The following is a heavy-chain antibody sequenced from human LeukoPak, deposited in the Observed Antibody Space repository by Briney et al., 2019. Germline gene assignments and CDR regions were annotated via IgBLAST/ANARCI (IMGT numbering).Heavy chain of an antibody. CDR1: GFTFSNYA. J-gene: IGHJ4*02. D-gene: IGHD5-18*01. CDR3: ANRKPLDTVPFDY. CDR2: ISGSGGST. Sequence: PGGSLRLSCAASGFTFSNYAMTWVRQAPGKGLEWVSGISGSGGSTYYADSVKGRFTISRDNSKNTLYLQMNSLRAEDTAVYYCANRKPLDTVPFDYWGQGTLVTVSS. V-gene: IGHV3-23*01.